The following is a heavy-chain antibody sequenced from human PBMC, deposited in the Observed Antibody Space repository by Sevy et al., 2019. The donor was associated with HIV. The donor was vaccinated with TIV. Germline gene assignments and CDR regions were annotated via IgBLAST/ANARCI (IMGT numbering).Heavy chain of an antibody. CDR1: GYTFSDHF. CDR2: INPNSGDT. D-gene: IGHD5-18*01. Sequence: ASVKVSCKASGYTFSDHFIHWVRQAPGQGLEWMGSINPNSGDTKYAQNFHGRVTLTRDTSIGSGYMELTSLRSDDTAVYYCATHGGYRYGSLLDYWGQGTLVTVSS. CDR3: ATHGGYRYGSLLDY. J-gene: IGHJ4*02. V-gene: IGHV1-2*02.